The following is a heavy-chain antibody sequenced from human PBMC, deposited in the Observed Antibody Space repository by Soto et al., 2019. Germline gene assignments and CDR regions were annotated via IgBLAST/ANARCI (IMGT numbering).Heavy chain of an antibody. J-gene: IGHJ6*02. CDR3: AREGTRDSSGYYYPYHYGMDF. CDR2: IYTSGST. CDR1: GGSISSYY. Sequence: PSETLSLTCTVSGGSISSYYWSWIRQPAGKGLEWIGRIYTSGSTNYNPSLKSRGTMSVDTSKNQFSLKLSSVSAADTAVYYCAREGTRDSSGYYYPYHYGMDFWGQGTTVTVYS. D-gene: IGHD3-22*01. V-gene: IGHV4-4*07.